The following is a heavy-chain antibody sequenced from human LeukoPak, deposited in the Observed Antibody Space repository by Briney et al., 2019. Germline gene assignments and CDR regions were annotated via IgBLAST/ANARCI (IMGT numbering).Heavy chain of an antibody. V-gene: IGHV1-2*02. CDR2: INPNSGGT. J-gene: IGHJ6*03. D-gene: IGHD5-12*01. CDR3: ARDLRRYSGYDLYYYYYMDV. CDR1: GYTFTGYY. Sequence: ASVKVSCKASGYTFTGYYMYWVRQAPGQGLEWMGWINPNSGGTNYAQKFQGRVTMTRDTSISTAYMELSRLRSDDTAVYYCARDLRRYSGYDLYYYYYMDVWGKGTTVTISS.